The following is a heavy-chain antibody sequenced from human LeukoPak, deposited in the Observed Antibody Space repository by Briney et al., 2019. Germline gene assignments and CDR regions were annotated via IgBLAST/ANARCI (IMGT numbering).Heavy chain of an antibody. D-gene: IGHD6-13*01. J-gene: IGHJ3*02. CDR2: INHSGST. CDR1: GGSFSGYY. CDR3: ARDGWEQQPPEAFDI. Sequence: SETLSLTCAVYGGSFSGYYWSWIRQPPGKGLEWIGEINHSGSTNYNPSLKSRVTISVDTSKNQFSLKLSSVTAADTAVYYCARDGWEQQPPEAFDIWGQGTMVTISS. V-gene: IGHV4-34*01.